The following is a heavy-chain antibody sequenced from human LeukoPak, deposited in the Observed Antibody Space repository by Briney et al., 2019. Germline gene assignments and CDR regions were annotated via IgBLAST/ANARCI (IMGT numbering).Heavy chain of an antibody. D-gene: IGHD2-21*01. Sequence: GESLRLSCGASGLTVSSYGMSWVRQAPGKGLEWVSTIIGSAVNTYYTDSVKGRFTISRDNSKNTLWLQMNSLRAEDTAVYYCAKDGFLLWRGAFDIWGQGTMVTVSS. CDR2: IIGSAVNT. J-gene: IGHJ3*02. CDR1: GLTVSSYG. CDR3: AKDGFLLWRGAFDI. V-gene: IGHV3-23*01.